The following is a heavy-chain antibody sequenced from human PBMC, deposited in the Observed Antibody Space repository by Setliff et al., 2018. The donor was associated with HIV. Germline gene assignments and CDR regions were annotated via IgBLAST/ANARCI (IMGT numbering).Heavy chain of an antibody. V-gene: IGHV4-4*09. CDR3: ARDPTTTTVPGTRWNYFDR. Sequence: SETLSLTCTVSGGSMTGHYWSWIRQSPGKGLEWIGSIYTSGSTNYNPSLKSRVTISLDTSKNQFSLNLTSVTAADTAVYYCARDPTTTTVPGTRWNYFDRWGQGGLVTVSS. CDR2: IYTSGST. J-gene: IGHJ4*02. D-gene: IGHD4-17*01. CDR1: GGSMTGHY.